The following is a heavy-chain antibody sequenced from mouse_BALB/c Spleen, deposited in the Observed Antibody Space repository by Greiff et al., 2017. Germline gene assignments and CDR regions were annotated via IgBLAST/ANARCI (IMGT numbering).Heavy chain of an antibody. Sequence: EVKVVESGGGLVQPGGSLKLSCAASGFTFSSYTMSWVRQTPEKRLEWVAYISNGGGSTYYPDTVKGRFAISRDNAKNTLYLQMSSLKSEDTAMYYCARQRDYYAMDYWGQGTSVTVSS. CDR2: ISNGGGST. CDR1: GFTFSSYT. J-gene: IGHJ4*01. V-gene: IGHV5-12-2*01. CDR3: ARQRDYYAMDY.